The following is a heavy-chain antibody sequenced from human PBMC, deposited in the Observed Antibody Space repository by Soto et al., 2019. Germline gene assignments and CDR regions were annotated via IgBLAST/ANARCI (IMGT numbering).Heavy chain of an antibody. CDR2: ISGSGDST. CDR1: GFTFSSYV. J-gene: IGHJ5*02. D-gene: IGHD2-2*01. Sequence: EVQLLESGGGLVQPGGSLRLSCAASGFTFSSYVMSWVRQAPGKGLEWVSAISGSGDSTYYADSVKGRFTISRDNSKNTLYLQMNSLRAEDTAVYYCAKGVLGYCTSTSCHAYWFDPWGQGTLVTVSS. CDR3: AKGVLGYCTSTSCHAYWFDP. V-gene: IGHV3-23*01.